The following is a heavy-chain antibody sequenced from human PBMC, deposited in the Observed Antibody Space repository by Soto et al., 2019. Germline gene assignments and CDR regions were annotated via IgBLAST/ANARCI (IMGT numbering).Heavy chain of an antibody. D-gene: IGHD3-16*02. V-gene: IGHV3-15*01. J-gene: IGHJ4*02. CDR1: GFTFSHSW. Sequence: VQLVESGGGLVKPGGSLRLSCAASGFTFSHSWMSWVRQVPGKGLEWVARIKSETDGGTTDYAAPVEGSFTISRDDSTNTLFLQMNSLKTEDTAVYYCTAHDYIRGSYRYRWAYWGQGTLVTVSS. CDR3: TAHDYIRGSYRYRWAY. CDR2: IKSETDGGTT.